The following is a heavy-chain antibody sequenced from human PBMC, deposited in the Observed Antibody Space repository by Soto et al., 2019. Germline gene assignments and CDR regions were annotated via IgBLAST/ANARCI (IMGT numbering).Heavy chain of an antibody. CDR1: GGSISSSNW. CDR2: IYHSGST. Sequence: SEMMSLTCAVSGGSISSSNWWRWVRQPPGKGLEWIGEIYHSGSTNYNPSLKSRVTISVDKSKNQFSLKLSSVTAADTAVYYCARGGGSPYHNHEFDFWGQGTLVTVS. J-gene: IGHJ4*02. V-gene: IGHV4-4*02. CDR3: ARGGGSPYHNHEFDF. D-gene: IGHD6-13*01.